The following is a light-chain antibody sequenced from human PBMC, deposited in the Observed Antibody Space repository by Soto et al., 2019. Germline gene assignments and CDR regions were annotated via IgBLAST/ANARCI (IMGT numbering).Light chain of an antibody. CDR3: SSYTSDSTYV. J-gene: IGLJ1*01. V-gene: IGLV2-14*01. CDR2: DVS. CDR1: SSDVGGYNY. Sequence: QSVRTQPASGSGSPGQWSSISCTGTSSDVGGYNYVSWYQEHPGKAPKLMIYDVSNRPSGVSNRFSGSKSDNTASLTISGLQAEDEADYYCSSYTSDSTYVFGTGTKVTVL.